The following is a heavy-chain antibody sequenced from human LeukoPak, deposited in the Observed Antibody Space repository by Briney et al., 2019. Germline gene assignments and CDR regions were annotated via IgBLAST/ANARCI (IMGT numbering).Heavy chain of an antibody. Sequence: ASVKVSCKASGYTFTSYGISWVRQAPGQGLEWMGWISAYNGNTNYAQKLQGRVTMTTDTSTSTAYMELRSLRSDDTAVYYCARSYCSSTSCYRDYWGQGTLVTVSS. V-gene: IGHV1-18*01. CDR3: ARSYCSSTSCYRDY. CDR1: GYTFTSYG. CDR2: ISAYNGNT. J-gene: IGHJ4*02. D-gene: IGHD2-2*01.